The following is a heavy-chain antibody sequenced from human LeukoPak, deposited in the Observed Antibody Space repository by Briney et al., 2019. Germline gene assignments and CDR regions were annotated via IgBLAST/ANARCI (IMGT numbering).Heavy chain of an antibody. J-gene: IGHJ4*02. CDR2: IYYSGST. D-gene: IGHD5-18*01. CDR3: ARGYSYGYPLLGY. CDR1: GGSISSGGYY. V-gene: IGHV4-30-4*08. Sequence: SETLSLTCSVSGGSISSGGYYWRWIRQHPGKGLEWIGYIYYSGSTYYNPSLKSRVTISVDTSKNQFSLKLSSVTAADTAVYYCARGYSYGYPLLGYWGQGTLVTVSS.